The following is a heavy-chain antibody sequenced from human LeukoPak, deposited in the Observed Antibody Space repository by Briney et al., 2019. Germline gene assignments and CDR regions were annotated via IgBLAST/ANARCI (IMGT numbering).Heavy chain of an antibody. D-gene: IGHD3-10*01. J-gene: IGHJ4*02. Sequence: AGGSLRLSCAASGFTFSSYAMSWVRQAPGKGLEWVSAISGSGGSTYYADSVKGRFTISRDNSKNTLYLQMNSLRAEDTAVYYCAKTEWFGELRGGGTCDYWGQGTLVTVSS. V-gene: IGHV3-23*01. CDR1: GFTFSSYA. CDR2: ISGSGGST. CDR3: AKTEWFGELRGGGTCDY.